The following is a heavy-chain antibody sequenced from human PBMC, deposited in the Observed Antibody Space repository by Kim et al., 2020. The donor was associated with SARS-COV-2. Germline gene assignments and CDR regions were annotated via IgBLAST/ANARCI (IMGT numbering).Heavy chain of an antibody. CDR2: ISSSSSYI. V-gene: IGHV3-21*04. J-gene: IGHJ4*02. D-gene: IGHD3-10*01. CDR1: GFTFSSYS. CDR3: ARVVGDRVGYYYGGYFDY. Sequence: GGSLRLSCAASGFTFSSYSMNWVRQAPGKGLEWVSSISSSSSYIYYADSVKGRFTISRDNAKNSLYLQMNSLRAEDTAVYYCARVVGDRVGYYYGGYFDYWGQGTLVTVSS.